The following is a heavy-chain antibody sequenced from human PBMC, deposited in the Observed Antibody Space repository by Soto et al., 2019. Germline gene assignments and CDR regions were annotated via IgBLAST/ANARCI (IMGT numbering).Heavy chain of an antibody. V-gene: IGHV1-18*01. CDR3: ARDQYSSSWYLDDYFDY. D-gene: IGHD6-13*01. CDR2: ISAYNGNT. CDR1: GYTFTSYG. J-gene: IGHJ4*02. Sequence: ASVKVSCKASGYTFTSYGISWVRQAPGQGLEWMGWISAYNGNTNYAQKLQGRVTMTTDTSTSTAYMELRSLRSDDTAVYYCARDQYSSSWYLDDYFDYWGQGTLVTVSS.